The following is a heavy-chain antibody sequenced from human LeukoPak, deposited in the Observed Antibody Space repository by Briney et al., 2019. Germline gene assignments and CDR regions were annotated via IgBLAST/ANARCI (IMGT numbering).Heavy chain of an antibody. CDR3: AKGRLIDFYYYYMDV. CDR1: GFTFSSYN. CDR2: ITSDSRYM. V-gene: IGHV3-21*04. D-gene: IGHD3-10*01. J-gene: IGHJ6*03. Sequence: GGSLSLSCAASGFTFSSYNMNWVRQAPGKGLEWVSSITSDSRYMYYADSVKGRFTISRDNAKNSLYLQINSLRPADTALYYCAKGRLIDFYYYYMDVWGKGTTVTISS.